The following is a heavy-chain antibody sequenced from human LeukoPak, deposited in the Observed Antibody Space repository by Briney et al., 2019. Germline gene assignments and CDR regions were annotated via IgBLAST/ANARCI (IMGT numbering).Heavy chain of an antibody. CDR2: ISYDGRQN. D-gene: IGHD2-8*01. CDR1: GFTFSTYA. V-gene: IGHV3-30*04. CDR3: ARVYLERLTAGYFDX. Sequence: PGGSLRLSCAASGFTFSTYAMNWVRQAPGKGLEWVAVISYDGRQNYYADSVKGRFTISRDNSKNTLYLQMNSLRDEDSAAYYCARVYLERLTAGYFDXXXQGTWVTVSP. J-gene: IGHJ4*02.